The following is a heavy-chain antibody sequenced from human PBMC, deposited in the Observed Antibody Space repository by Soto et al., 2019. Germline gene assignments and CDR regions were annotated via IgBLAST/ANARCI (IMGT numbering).Heavy chain of an antibody. Sequence: QVQLVESGGGVVQPGRSLRLSCAASGFTFSSYGMHWVRQAPGKGLEWVAVISYDGSNKYYADSVKGRFTISRDNSKNTLNLPMNSLRAEDTAVYYCAKDHAGRICSGGSCYSFAYGMDVWGQGTTVTVSS. CDR2: ISYDGSNK. D-gene: IGHD2-15*01. V-gene: IGHV3-30*18. CDR3: AKDHAGRICSGGSCYSFAYGMDV. CDR1: GFTFSSYG. J-gene: IGHJ6*02.